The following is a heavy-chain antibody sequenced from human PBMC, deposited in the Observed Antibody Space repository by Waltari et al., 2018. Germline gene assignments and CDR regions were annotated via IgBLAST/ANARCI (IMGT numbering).Heavy chain of an antibody. V-gene: IGHV4-34*01. D-gene: IGHD2-21*01. J-gene: IGHJ4*02. CDR1: GGSFSGYY. CDR3: ARSRRLLQSPFDY. CDR2: INHSGST. Sequence: QVQLQQWGAGLLKPSETLSLTCAVYGGSFSGYYWCWIRQPPGKGLEWIGEINHSGSTNYNPSLNSLVTISVDTSKNQFSLKLSSVTAADTAVYYCARSRRLLQSPFDYWGQGTLVTVSS.